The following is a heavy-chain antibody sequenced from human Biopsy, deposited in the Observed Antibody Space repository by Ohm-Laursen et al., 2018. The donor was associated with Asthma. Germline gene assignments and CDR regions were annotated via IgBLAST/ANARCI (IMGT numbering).Heavy chain of an antibody. J-gene: IGHJ4*02. V-gene: IGHV3-48*02. D-gene: IGHD3-3*01. CDR3: ASRSSGPDFWSGYYYFDY. CDR1: GFTFSSYS. CDR2: ISSSSSTI. Sequence: GSLRLSCTASGFTFSSYSMNWVRQAPGKGLEWVSYISSSSSTIYYADSVKGRFTISRDNAKNSLYLQMNSLRDEDTAVYYCASRSSGPDFWSGYYYFDYWGQGTLVTVSS.